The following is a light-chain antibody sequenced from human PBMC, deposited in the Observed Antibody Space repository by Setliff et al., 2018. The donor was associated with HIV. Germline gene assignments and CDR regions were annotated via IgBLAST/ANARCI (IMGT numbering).Light chain of an antibody. CDR1: SNDVGGYNY. Sequence: QSALTQPASVSGSPGQSITISCTGTSNDVGGYNYVCWYQQHPGKAPKLMIYEVTNRPSGVSYRFSGSKSGNTASLTISGLQAEDEADYCCSSFGSSNTHVFGTGTKVTVL. CDR2: EVT. J-gene: IGLJ1*01. CDR3: SSFGSSNTHV. V-gene: IGLV2-14*01.